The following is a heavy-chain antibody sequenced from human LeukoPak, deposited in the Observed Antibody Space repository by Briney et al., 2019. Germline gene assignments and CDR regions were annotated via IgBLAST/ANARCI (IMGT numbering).Heavy chain of an antibody. CDR1: GGSFSGYY. CDR3: ARRVVVPAAIGWLDP. D-gene: IGHD2-2*02. CDR2: INHSGST. V-gene: IGHV4-34*01. Sequence: SETLSLTCAVYGGSFSGYYWSWIRQPPGKGLEWIGEINHSGSTNYNPSLKSRVTISVDTSKNQFSLKLSSVTAADTAVYYCARRVVVPAAIGWLDPWGQGTLVTVSS. J-gene: IGHJ5*02.